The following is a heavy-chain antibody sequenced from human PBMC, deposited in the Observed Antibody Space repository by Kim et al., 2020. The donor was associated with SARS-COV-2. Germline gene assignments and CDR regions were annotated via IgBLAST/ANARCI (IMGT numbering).Heavy chain of an antibody. J-gene: IGHJ4*01. CDR1: GFTFSSYG. V-gene: IGHV3-33*06. Sequence: GGSLRLSCAASGFTFSSYGMHWVRQAPGKGLEWVAVIWYDGSNKYYADSVKGRFTISRDNSKNTLYLQMNSLRAEDTAVYDCAKDQIAVAGTAACPDYWG. D-gene: IGHD6-19*01. CDR3: AKDQIAVAGTAACPDY. CDR2: IWYDGSNK.